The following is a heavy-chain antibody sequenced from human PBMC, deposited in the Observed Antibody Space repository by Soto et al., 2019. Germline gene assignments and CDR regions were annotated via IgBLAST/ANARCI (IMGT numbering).Heavy chain of an antibody. J-gene: IGHJ5*02. CDR2: IYPGDSDT. CDR1: GYSFTSYW. Sequence: EVQLVQSGAEVKKPGESLKISCKGSGYSFTSYWIGWVRQMPGKGLEWMGIIYPGDSDTRYSPSFQGQVTISADKSISTAYLQWSSLKASDTAMYYCARLSIVVVPAAMPWFDPWGQGTLVTVSS. CDR3: ARLSIVVVPAAMPWFDP. V-gene: IGHV5-51*03. D-gene: IGHD2-2*01.